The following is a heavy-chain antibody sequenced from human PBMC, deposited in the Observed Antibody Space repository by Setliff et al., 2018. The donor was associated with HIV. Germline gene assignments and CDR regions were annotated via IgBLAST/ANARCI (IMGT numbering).Heavy chain of an antibody. Sequence: GGSLRLSCAASGFTFSSYAMHWVRQAPGKGLEYVSAISSNGGSTYYADSVKGRFTISRDNSKNTLYLQMGSLRAEDMAVYYCARGDSSGYYILLGAFDIWGQGTMVTVS. CDR1: GFTFSSYA. J-gene: IGHJ3*02. D-gene: IGHD3-22*01. V-gene: IGHV3-64*02. CDR2: ISSNGGST. CDR3: ARGDSSGYYILLGAFDI.